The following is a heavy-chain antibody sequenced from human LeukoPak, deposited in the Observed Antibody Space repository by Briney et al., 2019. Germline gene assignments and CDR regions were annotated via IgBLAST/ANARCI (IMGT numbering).Heavy chain of an antibody. V-gene: IGHV3-23*01. CDR1: GFTFSSYA. Sequence: GGSLRLSCAASGFTFSSYAMSWVRQAPGKGLEWVSAISDSGRSTYYADSVKGRFTISRDVSKSTLYMQMNSLRAEDTALYYCAKGQRWELPLDFWGQGTLVTVSS. CDR3: AKGQRWELPLDF. D-gene: IGHD2-15*01. J-gene: IGHJ4*02. CDR2: ISDSGRST.